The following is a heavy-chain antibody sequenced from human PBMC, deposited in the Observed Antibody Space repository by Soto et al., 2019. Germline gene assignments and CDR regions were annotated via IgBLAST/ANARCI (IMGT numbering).Heavy chain of an antibody. J-gene: IGHJ5*02. CDR2: MHYSGRT. CDR3: ARRYTSDWYDWFDP. D-gene: IGHD6-19*01. V-gene: IGHV4-34*01. Sequence: SETLSLTCAVYGGSFSGYYWVWIRQTPGRGLEWIGSMHYSGRTYYNPSLKSRVTVSVDTSKNQFSLNLTSATASDTALYYCARRYTSDWYDWFDPWGQGTQVTRLL. CDR1: GGSFSGYY.